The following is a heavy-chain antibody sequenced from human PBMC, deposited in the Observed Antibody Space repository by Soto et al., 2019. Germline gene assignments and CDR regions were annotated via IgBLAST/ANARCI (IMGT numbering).Heavy chain of an antibody. CDR3: ARDRGISDAFDI. D-gene: IGHD3-10*01. CDR2: MTSGSSTI. CDR1: GFTFSMYS. Sequence: EVQLVESGGGLVQPGGSLRLSCAVSGFTFSMYSMNWVRQAPGKGLEWISYMTSGSSTIYYADSVKGRFTISRDNAKNSLYLQMNSLRDEDTAVYYCARDRGISDAFDIWGQGTMVTVSS. V-gene: IGHV3-48*02. J-gene: IGHJ3*02.